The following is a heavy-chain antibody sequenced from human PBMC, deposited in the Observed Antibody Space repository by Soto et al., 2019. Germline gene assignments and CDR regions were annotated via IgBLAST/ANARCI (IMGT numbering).Heavy chain of an antibody. D-gene: IGHD6-13*01. CDR1: GYTFTSYD. CDR2: MNPNSGNT. J-gene: IGHJ5*02. Sequence: QVQLVQSGAEVKKPGASVKVSCKASGYTFTSYDINWVRQATGQALEWMGWMNPNSGNTDYAQRFLGRVTMTRNTSISTAYMELSSLRAEDTAVYYCARERSAAGAGWFDPWGQGTLVTVSS. V-gene: IGHV1-8*01. CDR3: ARERSAAGAGWFDP.